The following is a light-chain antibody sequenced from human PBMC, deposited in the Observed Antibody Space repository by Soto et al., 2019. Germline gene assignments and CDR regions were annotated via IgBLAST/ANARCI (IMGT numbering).Light chain of an antibody. CDR3: HQYGSSITWT. V-gene: IGKV3-20*01. Sequence: EVVLTQSPGTVSLSPGERATLSCRASQSVTSNYLAWNQQKPGQAPRLLIYAASSRATGIPDRFSGSGSGTDFTLSISRLEPEDFAVYYCHQYGSSITWTFGQGTKVEIK. CDR2: AAS. J-gene: IGKJ1*01. CDR1: QSVTSNY.